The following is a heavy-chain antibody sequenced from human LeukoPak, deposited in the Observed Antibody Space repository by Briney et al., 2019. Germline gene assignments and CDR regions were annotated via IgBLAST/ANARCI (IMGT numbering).Heavy chain of an antibody. D-gene: IGHD6-19*01. Sequence: HGESLKISCKGSGYSFTSYWIGWGRQMPGKGLEWMGIIYPGDSDTRYSPSFQGQVTISADKSISTASMQWSSMKASDTAMYYCARGMAVAGINYFDYWGQGTLVTVSS. CDR1: GYSFTSYW. CDR2: IYPGDSDT. J-gene: IGHJ4*02. V-gene: IGHV5-51*01. CDR3: ARGMAVAGINYFDY.